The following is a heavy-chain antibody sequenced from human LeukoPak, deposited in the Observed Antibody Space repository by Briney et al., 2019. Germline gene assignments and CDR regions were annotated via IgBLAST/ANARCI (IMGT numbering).Heavy chain of an antibody. J-gene: IGHJ4*02. D-gene: IGHD1-26*01. V-gene: IGHV3-30*18. CDR1: GFGFTFVSYN. CDR2: ISYDGSNK. Sequence: GGSLRLSCAASGFGFTFVSYNLNWVRQAPDKRLEWVALISYDGSNKYYADSVKGRFTISRDNSKNTLYLQMNSLRAEDTAIYYCAKPPEVGATVGYFDYWGQGTLVTVSS. CDR3: AKPPEVGATVGYFDY.